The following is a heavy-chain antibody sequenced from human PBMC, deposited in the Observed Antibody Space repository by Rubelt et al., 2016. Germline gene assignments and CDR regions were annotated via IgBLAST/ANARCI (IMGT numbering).Heavy chain of an antibody. V-gene: IGHV4-34*01. CDR1: GEPFRGYS. J-gene: IGHJ4*02. CDR3: ARGMNYYGSGTYDF. Sequence: QVQLHQWGGGLLKPSETLSLTCAVDGEPFRGYSWTWIRQPPGGGLEWIGDIYSSGATFYNPSLESRVTPPVDYNKKHFAPSLKSVTAADTGVYYCARGMNYYGSGTYDFWGRGILVAVSS. D-gene: IGHD3-10*01. CDR2: IYSSGAT.